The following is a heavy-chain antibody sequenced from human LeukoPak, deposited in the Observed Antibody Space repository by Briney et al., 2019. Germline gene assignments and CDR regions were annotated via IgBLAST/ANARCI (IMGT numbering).Heavy chain of an antibody. Sequence: GRSLRLSCAASRFTFSDYSMHWVRQTPGKGLEWVALIAYDGDNKYYADSVKGRFTISRDNSKNTLFLQMNSLRAEDTAVYYCARGGQYDTSGYYPIDYWGQGTLVTVSS. J-gene: IGHJ4*02. V-gene: IGHV3-30*04. CDR1: RFTFSDYS. CDR2: IAYDGDNK. CDR3: ARGGQYDTSGYYPIDY. D-gene: IGHD3-22*01.